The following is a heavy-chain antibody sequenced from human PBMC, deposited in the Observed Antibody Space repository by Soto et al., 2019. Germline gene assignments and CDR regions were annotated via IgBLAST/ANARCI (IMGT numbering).Heavy chain of an antibody. V-gene: IGHV1-69*02. CDR2: VNPIVSMS. J-gene: IGHJ4*02. Sequence: QVQLVQSGAEVKRPGSSVKVSCKASGDTFNFYSINWVRQAPGLGLEWMGRVNPIVSMSNYAQKLQGRVTMSAEKSTVTAYRELSSLRSEDTAIYDCASSYGSGYRAFDYWGQGALVTVSS. CDR1: GDTFNFYS. CDR3: ASSYGSGYRAFDY. D-gene: IGHD3-10*01.